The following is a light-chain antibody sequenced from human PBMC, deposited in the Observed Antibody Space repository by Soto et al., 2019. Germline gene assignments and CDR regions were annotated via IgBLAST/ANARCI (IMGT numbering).Light chain of an antibody. CDR2: GAS. CDR3: QQYGSSPLT. Sequence: EIVLTQSPGTLSLSPGERATLFCRASQSVSSSYLAWYQQKPGQAPRLLIHGASSRATGIPDRFSGSGSGTDFTLTISRLEPEDFAVYYCQQYGSSPLTFGGGTEVEIK. CDR1: QSVSSSY. J-gene: IGKJ4*01. V-gene: IGKV3-20*01.